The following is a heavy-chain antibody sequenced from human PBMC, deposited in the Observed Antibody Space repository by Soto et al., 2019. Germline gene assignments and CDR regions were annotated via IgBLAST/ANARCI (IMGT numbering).Heavy chain of an antibody. V-gene: IGHV1-8*01. CDR3: ARELVKYSRSWVY. Sequence: QVQLVQSGAEVKKPGASVKVSCKASGYTFTSYDINWVRQATGQGLEWMGWMNPNSGNTGYAQKFQGGVTMTRDPSISTADMELSSLSSEDTAVYYCARELVKYSRSWVYWGQGILVTVSS. CDR2: MNPNSGNT. J-gene: IGHJ4*02. CDR1: GYTFTSYD. D-gene: IGHD6-13*01.